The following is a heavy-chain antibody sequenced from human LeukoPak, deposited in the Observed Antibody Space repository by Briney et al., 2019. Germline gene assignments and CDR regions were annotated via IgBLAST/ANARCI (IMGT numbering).Heavy chain of an antibody. CDR1: GYTFSDYH. V-gene: IGHV1-2*02. Sequence: ASVKVSCKASGYTFSDYHIHWLRQAPGQGLEWMGWSNPSSGGTNYAAKFHGRVTMTRDTSTNTAYMELSRLRSDDTAVYFCTRVRALAAAGTGARYFQDWGQGTLVTVSS. CDR3: TRVRALAAAGTGARYFQD. D-gene: IGHD6-13*01. J-gene: IGHJ1*01. CDR2: SNPSSGGT.